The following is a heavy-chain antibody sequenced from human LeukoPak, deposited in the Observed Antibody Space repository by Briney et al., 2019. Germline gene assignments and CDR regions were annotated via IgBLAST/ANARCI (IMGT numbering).Heavy chain of an antibody. J-gene: IGHJ3*01. CDR1: GFTFSDYY. Sequence: GGSLRLSCKASGFTFSDYYMNWIRHAPGKGLEWLTYISPRSDYTPYADSVKGRFTISRDNAKSSLFLQMNSLRAEDAAIYYCARYSDSRGSDVWGQGTMVTVSP. CDR3: ARYSDSRGSDV. V-gene: IGHV3-11*03. CDR2: ISPRSDYT. D-gene: IGHD1-26*01.